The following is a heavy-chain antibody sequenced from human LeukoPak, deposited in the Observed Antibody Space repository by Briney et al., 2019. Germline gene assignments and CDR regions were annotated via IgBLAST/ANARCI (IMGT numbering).Heavy chain of an antibody. J-gene: IGHJ6*02. Sequence: SVKVSCKASGGTFSSYAISWVRQAPGRGLEWMGGIIPIFGTANYAQKFQGRVTITADESTSTAYMELSSLRSEDTAVYYCARDYHGSYYYYGMDVWGQGTTVTVSS. V-gene: IGHV1-69*13. CDR1: GGTFSSYA. CDR2: IIPIFGTA. D-gene: IGHD3-10*01. CDR3: ARDYHGSYYYYGMDV.